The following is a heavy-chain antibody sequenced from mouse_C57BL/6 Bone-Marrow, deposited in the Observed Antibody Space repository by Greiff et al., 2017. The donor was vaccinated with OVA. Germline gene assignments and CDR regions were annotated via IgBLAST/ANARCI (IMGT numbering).Heavy chain of an antibody. Sequence: VQLQQSGAELVRPGASVKLSCKASGYTFTDYYINWVKQRPGQGLEWIARIYPGSGNTYYNEKFKGKATLTAEKSSSTAYMQLSSLTSEDSAVYFCATYYTHAMDYWGQGTSVTVSS. CDR2: IYPGSGNT. CDR1: GYTFTDYY. V-gene: IGHV1-76*01. D-gene: IGHD2-12*01. J-gene: IGHJ4*01. CDR3: ATYYTHAMDY.